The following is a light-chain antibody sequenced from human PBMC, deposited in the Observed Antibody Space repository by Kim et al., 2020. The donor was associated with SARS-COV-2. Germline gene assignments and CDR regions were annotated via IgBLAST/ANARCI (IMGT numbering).Light chain of an antibody. CDR1: SPDIGKNY. J-gene: IGLJ1*01. Sequence: GQQVTISCSVNSPDIGKNYVSWYMQRPRTAPQLLIYGSIYRPSGIPDRFSGSKSGTSATLGIAGLQTGDEADYYCASWESSLSAGVFGTGTKVTVL. CDR3: ASWESSLSAGV. CDR2: GSI. V-gene: IGLV1-51*01.